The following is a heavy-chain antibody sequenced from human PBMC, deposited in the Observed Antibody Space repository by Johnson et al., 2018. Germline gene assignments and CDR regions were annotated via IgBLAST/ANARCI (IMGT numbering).Heavy chain of an antibody. V-gene: IGHV3-30*03. D-gene: IGHD3-3*01. Sequence: QVQLVQSGGGVVQPGRSXRLSCAASGFTFSNYGMHWVRQAPGKGLEWVAVISYDGSNKSYADSVKGRFTISRDNSKNTLYLQMNSLRAEDTAVYYCASEMGIIRANYYYYGMDVWGQGTTVTVSS. CDR1: GFTFSNYG. CDR3: ASEMGIIRANYYYYGMDV. CDR2: ISYDGSNK. J-gene: IGHJ6*02.